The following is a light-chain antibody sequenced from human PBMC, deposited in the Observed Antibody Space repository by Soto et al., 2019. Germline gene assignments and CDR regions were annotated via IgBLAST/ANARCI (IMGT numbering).Light chain of an antibody. Sequence: EIVLTHSPGTLSLSPGERATLSCRASQSVSSTYLAWYQQRPGQAPRLLISGASARATAFPDRFSGSGSGTDFTLTISRLEPEDFAIYYCHLYVTSLTFGGGTKVEIK. V-gene: IGKV3-20*01. CDR1: QSVSSTY. J-gene: IGKJ4*01. CDR3: HLYVTSLT. CDR2: GAS.